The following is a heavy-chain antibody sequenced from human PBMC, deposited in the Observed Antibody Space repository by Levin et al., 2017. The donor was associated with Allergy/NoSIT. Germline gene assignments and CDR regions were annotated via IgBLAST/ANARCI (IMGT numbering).Heavy chain of an antibody. CDR3: PRVPRVYEFQYFSGMDV. CDR2: IYYSGST. Sequence: PSQTLSLTCTVSGGSISSTSYYWGWIRQPPGKGLEWIGNIYYSGSTYYNPPFKSRVTIPAATSKNQFSLKVSSLTAAATALYYCPRVPRVYEFQYFSGMDVWGQGTTVTVSS. CDR1: GGSISSTSYY. J-gene: IGHJ6*02. D-gene: IGHD2-8*01. V-gene: IGHV4-39*07.